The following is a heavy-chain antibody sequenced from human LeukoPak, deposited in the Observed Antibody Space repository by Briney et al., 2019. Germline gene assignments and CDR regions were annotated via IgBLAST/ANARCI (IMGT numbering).Heavy chain of an antibody. CDR2: ISWNSGSI. CDR3: AKAEYSSLDY. Sequence: PGGSLRLSCAASGFTFDDYAMHWVRQAPGKGLEWVSGISWNSGSIGYADSVKGRFTISRDNAKNSLYLQMNSLRAEDKALYYCAKAEYSSLDYWGQGTLVTVSS. CDR1: GFTFDDYA. J-gene: IGHJ4*02. V-gene: IGHV3-9*01. D-gene: IGHD6-13*01.